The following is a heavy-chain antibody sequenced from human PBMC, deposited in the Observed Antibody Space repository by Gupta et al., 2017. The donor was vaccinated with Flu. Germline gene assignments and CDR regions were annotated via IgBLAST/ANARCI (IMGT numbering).Heavy chain of an antibody. D-gene: IGHD3-10*01. Sequence: QVQMVQSGAEVQKPGSSVQVSCKASGGTVSSYAISWVRQAPGQGLEWMGGIIPIFGTANYAQKFQGRVTITSDESTSTAYMELSSLRSEDTAVYYWARSGYGSGSCAYYYYGMDVWGQGTTVTVSS. J-gene: IGHJ6*02. CDR1: GGTVSSYA. CDR3: ARSGYGSGSCAYYYYGMDV. V-gene: IGHV1-69*01. CDR2: IIPIFGTA.